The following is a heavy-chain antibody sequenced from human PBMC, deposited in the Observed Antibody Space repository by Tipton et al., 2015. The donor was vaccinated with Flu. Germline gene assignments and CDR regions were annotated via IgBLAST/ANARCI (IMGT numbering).Heavy chain of an antibody. CDR1: GGSVSSFF. CDR2: IYTSGST. V-gene: IGHV4-4*07. J-gene: IGHJ5*02. CDR3: AREKPPFYYTSGDLSGFDP. Sequence: LACSVSGGSVSSFFWSWIRQPAGKGLEWIGRIYTSGSTKYNPSLKSRVTMSVDTSKNQVSLKLTSVTAAATAVYYCAREKPPFYYTSGDLSGFDPWGPGTLVTVSS. D-gene: IGHD3-10*01.